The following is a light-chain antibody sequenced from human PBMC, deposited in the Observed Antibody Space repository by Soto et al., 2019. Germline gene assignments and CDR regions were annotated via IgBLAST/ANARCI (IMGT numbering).Light chain of an antibody. J-gene: IGLJ2*01. V-gene: IGLV2-23*01. CDR2: EDS. Sequence: QSALTQPASLSGSPGQSITISCTGTSSDAGSDKLVSWYQQPPGKAPKLMLYEDSKRPSGVSNSFSGYKSGNTASLTIAGLQADDEADYYCCSYAGSSTLGVFGGGTKLTVL. CDR3: CSYAGSSTLGV. CDR1: SSDAGSDKL.